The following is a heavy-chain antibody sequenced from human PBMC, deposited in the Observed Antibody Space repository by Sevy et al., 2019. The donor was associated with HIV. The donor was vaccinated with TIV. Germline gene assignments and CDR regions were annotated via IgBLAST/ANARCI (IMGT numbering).Heavy chain of an antibody. J-gene: IGHJ3*02. V-gene: IGHV3-33*08. D-gene: IGHD1-26*01. CDR2: IWYDGSNK. CDR1: GFTFSSYG. CDR3: ASARGSTGAFDI. Sequence: GGSLRLSCAASGFTFSSYGMHWVRQAPGKGLEWVAVIWYDGSNKYYADSVKGRFTISRDNSKNTLYLQMNSLRAEDMAVYYCASARGSTGAFDIWGQGTMVTVSS.